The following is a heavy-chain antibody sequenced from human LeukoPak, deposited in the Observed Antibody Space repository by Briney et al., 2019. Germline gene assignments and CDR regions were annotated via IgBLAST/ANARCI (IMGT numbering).Heavy chain of an antibody. CDR3: AREFYLHSDNYDSGN. D-gene: IGHD3-16*01. Sequence: QPGGSLRLSCAASGFTFSTYWMHWVRQAPGKGRVWVSRINSDGSDASYADSVKGRFTISRDNAKNTLYLQMNSLRAEDTAVYYCAREFYLHSDNYDSGNWGQGTLVTVSS. J-gene: IGHJ4*02. V-gene: IGHV3-74*01. CDR2: INSDGSDA. CDR1: GFTFSTYW.